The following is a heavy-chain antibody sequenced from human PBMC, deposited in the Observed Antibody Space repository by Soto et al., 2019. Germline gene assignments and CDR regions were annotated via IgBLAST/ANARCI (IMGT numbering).Heavy chain of an antibody. J-gene: IGHJ4*02. CDR2: ISYDGSNK. CDR1: GFTFSSYG. Sequence: PGGSLRLSCAASGFTFSSYGMHWVRQAPGKGLEWVAVISYDGSNKYYADSVKGRFTISRDNSKNTLYLQMNSLRAEDTAVYYCAKVRAGTTGFDYWGQGTLVTVSS. D-gene: IGHD1-7*01. V-gene: IGHV3-30*18. CDR3: AKVRAGTTGFDY.